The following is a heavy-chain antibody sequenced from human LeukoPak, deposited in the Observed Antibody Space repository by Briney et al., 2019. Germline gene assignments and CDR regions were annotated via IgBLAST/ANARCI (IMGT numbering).Heavy chain of an antibody. CDR2: ITGSGGST. Sequence: GGSLRLSCAASGFTFSNYGLSWVRQAPGKGLEWVSGITGSGGSTYYADSVKGRFTVSRNNAKNSLYLQMDSLRAEDTAVYYCARVFSGTYLNYHHFDYWGQGTLVTVSS. J-gene: IGHJ4*02. CDR1: GFTFSNYG. D-gene: IGHD1-26*01. CDR3: ARVFSGTYLNYHHFDY. V-gene: IGHV3-21*01.